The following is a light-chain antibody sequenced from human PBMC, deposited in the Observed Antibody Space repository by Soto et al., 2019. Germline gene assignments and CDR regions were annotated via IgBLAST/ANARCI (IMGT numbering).Light chain of an antibody. CDR3: QQSYSTFWT. Sequence: DLQMTQSPSSLSASVGDRVTITCRASQSISSYLNWYQQKPGKAPKLLIYAVSNLQTGVPSRFSGSGSGTDFTLTISSLQPEDFAGYYCQQSYSTFWTFGQGTKVEMK. CDR1: QSISSY. CDR2: AVS. V-gene: IGKV1-39*01. J-gene: IGKJ1*01.